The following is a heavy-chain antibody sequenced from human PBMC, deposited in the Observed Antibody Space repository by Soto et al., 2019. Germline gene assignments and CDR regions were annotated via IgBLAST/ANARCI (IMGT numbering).Heavy chain of an antibody. CDR3: ARGNGIASRPADY. Sequence: SEILSLTCSVSSDSMNSGGYYWSWIRQHPGKGLEWIGEINQSGITNYNPSLKSRVTISEDASKNQFSLKLSSVTAADTAVYYCARGNGIASRPADYWGQGTLVTVSS. CDR2: INQSGIT. J-gene: IGHJ4*02. CDR1: SDSMNSGGYY. V-gene: IGHV4-34*01. D-gene: IGHD6-13*01.